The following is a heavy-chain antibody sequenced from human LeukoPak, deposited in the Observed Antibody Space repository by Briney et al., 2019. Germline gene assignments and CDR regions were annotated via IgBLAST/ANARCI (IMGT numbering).Heavy chain of an antibody. V-gene: IGHV3-74*01. Sequence: PGGSLRLTCAASALTFSSYWMNWVRQAPAKGLVWVSRINSDGSSTSYADSVKGRFTISRDNAKNSLYLQMNSLRAEDTALYYCARVSDISVAAYFDYWGQGTRVTVSS. CDR2: INSDGSST. J-gene: IGHJ4*02. D-gene: IGHD6-19*01. CDR1: ALTFSSYW. CDR3: ARVSDISVAAYFDY.